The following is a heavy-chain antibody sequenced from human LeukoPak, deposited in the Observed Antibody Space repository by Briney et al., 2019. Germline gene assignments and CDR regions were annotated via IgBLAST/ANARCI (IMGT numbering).Heavy chain of an antibody. CDR1: GFTFSSYN. D-gene: IGHD3-16*02. J-gene: IGHJ4*02. Sequence: GGSLRLSCAASGFTFSSYNMNWVRQAPGKGLEWVSSISSSSSYVYSADSVKGRFTISRDNAKNSLYLQMNSLRAEDTAVYYCARGYDYVWGSYRYADYWGQGTLVAVSS. CDR3: ARGYDYVWGSYRYADY. CDR2: ISSSSSYV. V-gene: IGHV3-21*01.